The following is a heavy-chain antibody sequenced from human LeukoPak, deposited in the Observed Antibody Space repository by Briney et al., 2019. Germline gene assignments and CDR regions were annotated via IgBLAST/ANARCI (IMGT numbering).Heavy chain of an antibody. CDR3: ARESPYCSGGSCLFDY. CDR2: IYYSGST. V-gene: IGHV4-61*01. Sequence: SETLSLTCTVSGGSVSSGSYYWSWLRQPPGKGLEWIGHIYYSGSTNYNPSLQIRVTISVDTSKNQFSLKLRSVTAADTAVYYCARESPYCSGGSCLFDYWGQGTLVTVSS. J-gene: IGHJ4*02. CDR1: GGSVSSGSYY. D-gene: IGHD2-15*01.